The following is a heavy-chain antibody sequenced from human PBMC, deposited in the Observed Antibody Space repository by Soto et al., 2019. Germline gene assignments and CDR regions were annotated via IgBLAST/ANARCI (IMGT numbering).Heavy chain of an antibody. J-gene: IGHJ6*02. D-gene: IGHD4-17*01. CDR1: GFTFSNAW. CDR2: IKSKTDDGTT. CDR3: TTGPLDYGDYYRYYYYGMDV. V-gene: IGHV3-15*01. Sequence: EVQLVESGGGLVKPGGSLRLSCAASGFTFSNAWMSWVRQAPGKGLEWVGRIKSKTDDGTTDYAAPVKGRFTISRDDSKNTLYLQMNSLKTEDTAVYYCTTGPLDYGDYYRYYYYGMDVWGQGTTVTVSS.